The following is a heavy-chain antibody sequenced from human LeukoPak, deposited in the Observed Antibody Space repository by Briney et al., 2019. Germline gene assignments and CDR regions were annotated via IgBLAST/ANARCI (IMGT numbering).Heavy chain of an antibody. Sequence: PSETLSLTCTVSGGSISSYYWSWLRQPPGKGLEWIGYIYYSGSTNYNPSLKSRVTISVDTSKNQFSLKLSSVTAADTAVYYCARRSTRRRIAVAGMYYYGMDAWGQGTTVTVSS. V-gene: IGHV4-59*08. CDR1: GGSISSYY. J-gene: IGHJ6*02. CDR2: IYYSGST. D-gene: IGHD6-19*01. CDR3: ARRSTRRRIAVAGMYYYGMDA.